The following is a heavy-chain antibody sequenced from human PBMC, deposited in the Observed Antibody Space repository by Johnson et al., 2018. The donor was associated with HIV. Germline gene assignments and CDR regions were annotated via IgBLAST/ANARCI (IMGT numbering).Heavy chain of an antibody. CDR3: ARPRQEANCGGDCHWAI. D-gene: IGHD2-21*02. CDR2: IYNDGTT. J-gene: IGHJ3*02. Sequence: VQLVESGGGLVRPGGSLRLSCAASGFPVSGDYMSWVRQTPRKGLEWVSLIYNDGTTYYADSVKGRFTISRDNSRNTLYLQMNRLSADDTAIYYCARPRQEANCGGDCHWAIWGQGTMVTVSS. CDR1: GFPVSGDY. V-gene: IGHV3-66*04.